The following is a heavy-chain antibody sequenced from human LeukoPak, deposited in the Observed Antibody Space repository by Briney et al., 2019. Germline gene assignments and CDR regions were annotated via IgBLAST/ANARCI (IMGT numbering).Heavy chain of an antibody. J-gene: IGHJ6*02. Sequence: GGSLRLSCAASGFTFDDYSMNWVRQAPGQGLEWVSSISSIKNYISHADSVKGRFTISRDNAKNSLSLQMNSLRAEDTAVYYCARGPRDYYDSNGYHYYYYGMDVWGQGTTVTVSS. D-gene: IGHD3-22*01. CDR3: ARGPRDYYDSNGYHYYYYGMDV. V-gene: IGHV3-21*01. CDR2: ISSIKNYI. CDR1: GFTFDDYS.